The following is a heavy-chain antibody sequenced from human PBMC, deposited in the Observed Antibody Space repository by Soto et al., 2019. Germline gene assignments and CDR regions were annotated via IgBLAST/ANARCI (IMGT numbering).Heavy chain of an antibody. J-gene: IGHJ4*02. CDR2: ISSSSSTI. Sequence: GGSLRLSCAASGFTFSSYSMNWVRQAPGKGLEWVSYISSSSSTIYYADSVKGRFTISRDNAKNSLYLQMNSLRAEDTAVYYCARDGVVDPFDYWGQETLVTVSS. V-gene: IGHV3-48*01. D-gene: IGHD3-3*01. CDR3: ARDGVVDPFDY. CDR1: GFTFSSYS.